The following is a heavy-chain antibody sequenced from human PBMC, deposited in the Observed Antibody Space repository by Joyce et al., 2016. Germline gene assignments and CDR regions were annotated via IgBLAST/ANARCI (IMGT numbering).Heavy chain of an antibody. CDR1: GLTFSSYS. Sequence: EVQLVESGGGLVKPGGSLRLSCAASGLTFSSYSMSWVRQEPGKGLAWVSSHSRSSSYIKYTDSVKGRFTISRDNAKNSLYLQMNSLRVEDTAVYYCARSSYTNGIFDYWGQGTLVTVSS. V-gene: IGHV3-21*01. CDR3: ARSSYTNGIFDY. CDR2: HSRSSSYI. J-gene: IGHJ4*02. D-gene: IGHD2-8*01.